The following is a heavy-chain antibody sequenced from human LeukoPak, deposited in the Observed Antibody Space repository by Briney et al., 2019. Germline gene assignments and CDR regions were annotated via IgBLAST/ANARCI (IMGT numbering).Heavy chain of an antibody. D-gene: IGHD4-17*01. Sequence: GGSLRLSCAASGFTVRSNYMNWVRQAPGKGLEWVSVIYDGGSTYYADSVKGRFTISRDDSKNTLYLQMNSLRAEDTAVYYCARDNRRYGDYGYFDSWGQGALVTVSS. CDR3: ARDNRRYGDYGYFDS. V-gene: IGHV3-66*01. J-gene: IGHJ4*02. CDR2: IYDGGST. CDR1: GFTVRSNY.